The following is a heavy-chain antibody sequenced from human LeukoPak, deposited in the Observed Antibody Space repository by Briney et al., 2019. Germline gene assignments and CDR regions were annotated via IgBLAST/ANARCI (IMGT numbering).Heavy chain of an antibody. CDR1: GGTFSSYA. CDR3: ARGRGAVSRYYYYYMDV. D-gene: IGHD3-10*01. V-gene: IGHV1-69*05. J-gene: IGHJ6*03. Sequence: SVKVSCKASGGTFSSYAISWVRQTPGQGLEWMGGIIPIFVTANYAQKFQGRVTITTDESTSTAYMELSSLRSEDTAVYYCARGRGAVSRYYYYYMDVWGKGTTVTVSS. CDR2: IIPIFVTA.